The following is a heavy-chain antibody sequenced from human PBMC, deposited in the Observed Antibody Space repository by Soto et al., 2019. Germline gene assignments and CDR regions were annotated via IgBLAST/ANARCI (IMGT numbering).Heavy chain of an antibody. CDR2: IYYSGAT. CDR3: ARLAYSGYLQT. J-gene: IGHJ1*01. Sequence: ETLSLTCDVSGDSISTSSYYWGWIRQPPGKGLEWIASIYYSGATCYNPSLQSRVTISVDTSNNRFSLTLSSLTAADTAVYFCARLAYSGYLQTWGQGSLVTVSS. V-gene: IGHV4-39*02. D-gene: IGHD1-26*01. CDR1: GDSISTSSYY.